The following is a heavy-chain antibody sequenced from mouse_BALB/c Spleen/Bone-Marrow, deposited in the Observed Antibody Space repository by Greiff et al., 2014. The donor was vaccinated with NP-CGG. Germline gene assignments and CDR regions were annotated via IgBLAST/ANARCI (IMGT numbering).Heavy chain of an antibody. J-gene: IGHJ1*01. D-gene: IGHD1-3*01. CDR2: IDPANGNT. V-gene: IGHV14-3*02. Sequence: DVKLQESGAELVKPGASVKLSCSASGLNIKDTYMHWVKQRPEQGLEWIGRIDPANGNTKYDPKFQDKATITADTSSNTVDLQLSSLTFEDTAVYYCARQEFAIYWYFDVWGAGTTVTVSS. CDR1: GLNIKDTY. CDR3: ARQEFAIYWYFDV.